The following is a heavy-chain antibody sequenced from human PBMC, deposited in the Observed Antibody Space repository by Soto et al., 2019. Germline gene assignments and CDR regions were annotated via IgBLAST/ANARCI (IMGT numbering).Heavy chain of an antibody. Sequence: GGSLRLSCAASGFTFSSYAMSWVRQAPGKGLEWVSAISGSGGSTYYADSVKGRFTISRDNSKNTLYLQMNSLRAEDTAVYYCAKGREQYQLLYTPDYWGQGTLVTVYS. J-gene: IGHJ4*02. CDR3: AKGREQYQLLYTPDY. D-gene: IGHD2-2*02. CDR1: GFTFSSYA. CDR2: ISGSGGST. V-gene: IGHV3-23*01.